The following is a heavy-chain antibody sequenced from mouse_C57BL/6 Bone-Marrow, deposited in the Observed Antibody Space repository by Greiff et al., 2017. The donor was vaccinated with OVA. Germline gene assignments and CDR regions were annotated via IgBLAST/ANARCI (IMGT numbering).Heavy chain of an antibody. Sequence: EVQLQQSGPELVKPGASVKLSCKASGYSFTGYYMHWVKQSPGNILDWIGYIYPSNGVSSYNQKFKGQATLTVDKSSSTAYMELRSLTSEDSAVYYGARGTGFDYWGQGTTLTVSS. CDR2: IYPSNGVS. J-gene: IGHJ2*01. CDR1: GYSFTGYY. D-gene: IGHD3-3*01. CDR3: ARGTGFDY. V-gene: IGHV1-31*01.